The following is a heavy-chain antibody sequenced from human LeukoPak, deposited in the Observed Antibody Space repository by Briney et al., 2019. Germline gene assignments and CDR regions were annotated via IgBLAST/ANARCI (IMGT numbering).Heavy chain of an antibody. CDR2: IIPIFGTA. CDR1: GGTLSSYA. D-gene: IGHD2-2*01. Sequence: SVKVSCKASGGTLSSYAISWVRQAPGQGLEWMGGIIPIFGTANYAQKFQGRVTITADESTSTAYMELSSLRSEDTAVYYCARGQIVVVPAAMGYGWFDPWGQGTLVTVSS. J-gene: IGHJ5*02. CDR3: ARGQIVVVPAAMGYGWFDP. V-gene: IGHV1-69*01.